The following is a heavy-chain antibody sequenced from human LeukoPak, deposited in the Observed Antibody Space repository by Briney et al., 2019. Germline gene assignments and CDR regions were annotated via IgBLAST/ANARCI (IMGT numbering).Heavy chain of an antibody. D-gene: IGHD6-13*01. J-gene: IGHJ4*02. CDR2: ISSSSSYI. V-gene: IGHV3-21*01. CDR1: GFTFSSYS. Sequence: GSLRLSCAAPGFTFSSYSMNWVRQAPGKGLELVSSISSSSSYIYYADSVKGRFTISRDNAKNSLYLQMNSLRAEDTAVYYCARDDESSSWYLPFPDYWGQGTLVTVSS. CDR3: ARDDESSSWYLPFPDY.